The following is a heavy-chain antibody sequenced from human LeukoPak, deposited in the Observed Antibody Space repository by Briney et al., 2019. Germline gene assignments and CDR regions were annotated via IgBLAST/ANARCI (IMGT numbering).Heavy chain of an antibody. V-gene: IGHV4-39*07. CDR3: ARDRAFYFDY. CDR2: IYYSGST. D-gene: IGHD3-10*01. J-gene: IGHJ4*02. CDR1: GGSISSSSYY. Sequence: SETLSLTCTVSGGSISSSSYYWGWIRQPPGKGLEWIGSIYYSGSTYYNPSLKSRVTISVDTSKNQFSLKLSSVTAADTAVYYCARDRAFYFDYWGQGTLVTVSS.